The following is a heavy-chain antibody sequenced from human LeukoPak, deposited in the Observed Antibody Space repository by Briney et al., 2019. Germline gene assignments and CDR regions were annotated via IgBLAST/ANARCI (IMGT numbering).Heavy chain of an antibody. V-gene: IGHV4-30-4*02. CDR2: IYYSGST. J-gene: IGHJ6*02. CDR1: GGSISSGDYY. CDR3: VRGRDSGTYYYYYGMDV. D-gene: IGHD1-26*01. Sequence: SETLSLTCTVSGGSISSGDYYWSWIRQPPGKGLEWIGYIYYSGSTYYNPSLKSRVTISVDTSKNQFSLKLTSVTAADTAVYYCVRGRDSGTYYYYYGMDVWGQGTTVTVSS.